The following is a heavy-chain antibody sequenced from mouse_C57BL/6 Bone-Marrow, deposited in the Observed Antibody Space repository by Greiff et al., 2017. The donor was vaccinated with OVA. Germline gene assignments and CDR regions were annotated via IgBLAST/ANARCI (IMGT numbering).Heavy chain of an antibody. V-gene: IGHV1-76*01. CDR3: ARWAGAFAY. CDR1: GYTFTDYY. J-gene: IGHJ3*01. CDR2: IYPGSGNT. Sequence: QVQLKESGAELVRPGASVKLSCKASGYTFTDYYINWVKQRPGQGLEWIARIYPGSGNTYYNEKFKGKATLTAEKSSSTAYMQLSSLTSEDSAVYFCARWAGAFAYWGQGTLVTVSA.